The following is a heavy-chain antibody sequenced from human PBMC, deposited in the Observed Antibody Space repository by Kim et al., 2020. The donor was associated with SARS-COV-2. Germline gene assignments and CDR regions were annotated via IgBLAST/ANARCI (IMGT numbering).Heavy chain of an antibody. V-gene: IGHV3-21*01. CDR3: ARVRGIYDLGAGDY. J-gene: IGHJ4*02. D-gene: IGHD3-3*01. Sequence: GGSLRLSCTASGFTFSSHSMNWVRQAPGKGLEWVSSISIDSTHEYYADSVTGRFSISRDNAKTSLYLQMHSMSAEDKDVYYCARVRGIYDLGAGDYWGQG. CDR2: ISIDSTHE. CDR1: GFTFSSHS.